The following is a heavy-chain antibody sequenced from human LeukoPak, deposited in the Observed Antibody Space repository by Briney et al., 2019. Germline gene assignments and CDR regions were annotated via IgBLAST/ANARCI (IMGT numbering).Heavy chain of an antibody. Sequence: SETLSLTCTVSADSISSRYCSWIRQPPGKGLEWIGYIHYSGTTNYNPSLKSRVTISVDTSKKQFSLKLKSVTSADTAVYYCAXXXXXXXXXXXXXXGXGTLVTVSS. CDR2: IHYSGTT. CDR1: ADSISSRY. J-gene: IGHJ4*02. CDR3: AXXXXXXXXXXXXX. V-gene: IGHV4-59*11.